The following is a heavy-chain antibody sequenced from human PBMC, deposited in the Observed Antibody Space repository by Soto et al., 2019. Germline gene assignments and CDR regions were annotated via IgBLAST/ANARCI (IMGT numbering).Heavy chain of an antibody. CDR1: GFTFSSYS. Sequence: EVQLVESGGGLVQPGGSLRLSCAASGFTFSSYSMNWVRQAPGKGLEWVSYISSSSSTIYYADSVKGRFTISRDNAKSSLYLQMNSLRDDDMAVHYCARDDDSSGFLANAFDIWGQGTMVTVSS. J-gene: IGHJ3*02. CDR3: ARDDDSSGFLANAFDI. D-gene: IGHD3-22*01. V-gene: IGHV3-48*02. CDR2: ISSSSSTI.